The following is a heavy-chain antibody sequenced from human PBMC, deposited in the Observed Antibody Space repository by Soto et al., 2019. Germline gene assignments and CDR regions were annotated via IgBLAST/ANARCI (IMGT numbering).Heavy chain of an antibody. J-gene: IGHJ4*02. CDR1: GFTVSSNY. CDR2: IYSGGST. Sequence: PGGSLRLSCAASGFTVSSNYMSWVRQAPGKGLEWVSVIYSGGSTYYADSVKGRFTISRDNSKNTLYLQMNSLRAEDTAVYYCARIYFQWEPPPAVDYWGQGTLVTVSS. CDR3: ARIYFQWEPPPAVDY. V-gene: IGHV3-66*01. D-gene: IGHD1-26*01.